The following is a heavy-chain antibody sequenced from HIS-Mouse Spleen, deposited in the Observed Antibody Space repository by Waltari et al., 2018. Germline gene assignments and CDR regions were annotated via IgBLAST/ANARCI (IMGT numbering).Heavy chain of an antibody. CDR1: GFTFSSYS. Sequence: EVQLVESGGGLVQPGGSLRLSCAASGFTFSSYSMNWVRRAPGKGPEWVSYISSSSSTIYYADSVKGRFTISRDNAKNSLYLQMNSLRDEDTAVYYCARARYSSGWYMVYWGQGTLVTVSS. D-gene: IGHD6-19*01. J-gene: IGHJ4*02. CDR2: ISSSSSTI. V-gene: IGHV3-48*02. CDR3: ARARYSSGWYMVY.